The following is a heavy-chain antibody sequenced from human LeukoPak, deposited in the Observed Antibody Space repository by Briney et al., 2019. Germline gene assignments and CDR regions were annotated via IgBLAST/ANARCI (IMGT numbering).Heavy chain of an antibody. J-gene: IGHJ4*02. CDR3: TTYGSGRKFDY. CDR2: IESKTDGGTT. D-gene: IGHD3-10*01. CDR1: GFTFSDAW. Sequence: GGTLRLSCAASGFTFSDAWMSWVRQTPGKGLEWVGRIESKTDGGTTDYGAPVKGRFTISRDDSTNTLYLQMNSLKSEDTAVYYCTTYGSGRKFDYWGQGILVTVSS. V-gene: IGHV3-15*04.